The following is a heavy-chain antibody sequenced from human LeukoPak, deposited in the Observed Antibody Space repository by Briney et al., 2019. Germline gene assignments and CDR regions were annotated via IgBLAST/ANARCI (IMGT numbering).Heavy chain of an antibody. J-gene: IGHJ4*02. D-gene: IGHD3-10*01. CDR1: GGSFSGYY. Sequence: PSETLSLTCAVYGGSFSGYYWSWIRQPPGKGLEWIGEINHSGSTNYNPSLKSRVTISVDTSKNQFSLKLSSVTAADTAIYYCARQLRGAYYYFDYWGQGTLVTVSS. CDR3: ARQLRGAYYYFDY. V-gene: IGHV4-34*01. CDR2: INHSGST.